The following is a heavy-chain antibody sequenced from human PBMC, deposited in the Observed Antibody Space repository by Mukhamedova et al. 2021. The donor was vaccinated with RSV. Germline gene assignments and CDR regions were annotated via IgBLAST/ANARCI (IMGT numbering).Heavy chain of an antibody. Sequence: YSMNWVRQAPGKGLEWVSSISSGSTNKYYADSLKGRFSITRDNAKNSVFLQMGSLTAEDTAVYFCARGCHGTAWTPRDAFDXWGQG. CDR2: ISSGSTNK. V-gene: IGHV3-21*01. D-gene: IGHD1-1*01. CDR3: ARGCHGTAWTPRDAFDX. J-gene: IGHJ3*01. CDR1: YS.